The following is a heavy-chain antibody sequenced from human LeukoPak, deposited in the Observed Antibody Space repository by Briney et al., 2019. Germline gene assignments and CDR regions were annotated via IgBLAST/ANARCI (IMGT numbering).Heavy chain of an antibody. V-gene: IGHV4-34*01. D-gene: IGHD3-3*01. Sequence: SETLSLTCAVYGGSFIGYYWSWVPQPPGKVLEWIGEINHSGSTNYNPSLKSRVTISVDTSKNQFFLKLSSVTAADTAVYYCARGTTIFPAYWGQGTLDTVSS. J-gene: IGHJ4*02. CDR1: GGSFIGYY. CDR2: INHSGST. CDR3: ARGTTIFPAY.